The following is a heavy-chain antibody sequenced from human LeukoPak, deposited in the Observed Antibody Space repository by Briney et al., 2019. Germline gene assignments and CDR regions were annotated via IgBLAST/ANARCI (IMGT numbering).Heavy chain of an antibody. CDR2: IYHSGST. CDR3: ARNPDGYFDY. V-gene: IGHV4-38-2*02. Sequence: SETLSLTCTVSGYSISSGYYWGWIRQPPGKGLEWIGSIYHSGSTYYNPSLKSRVTISVDTSKNQFSLKLSSVTAADTAVYYCARNPDGYFDYWGQGTLVTVSS. D-gene: IGHD5-24*01. J-gene: IGHJ4*02. CDR1: GYSISSGYY.